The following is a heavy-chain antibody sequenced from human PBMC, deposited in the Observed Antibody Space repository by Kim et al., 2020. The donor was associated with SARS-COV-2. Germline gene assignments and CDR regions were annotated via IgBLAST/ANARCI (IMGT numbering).Heavy chain of an antibody. CDR3: GSHPPYGVFGGVDT. D-gene: IGHD4-17*01. J-gene: IGHJ5*01. V-gene: IGHV4-39*01. Sequence: KPSLKSRVTISVDTSKNQFTLNLSSVTAADTAVYYCGSHPPYGVFGGVDTWGQGTLVSVSS.